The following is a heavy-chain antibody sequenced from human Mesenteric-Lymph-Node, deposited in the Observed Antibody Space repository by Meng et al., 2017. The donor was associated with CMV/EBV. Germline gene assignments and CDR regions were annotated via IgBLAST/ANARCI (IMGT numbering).Heavy chain of an antibody. Sequence: SVKVSCKASGGTFSSYAISWVRQAPGQGLEWMGGIIPIFGTANYAQKFQGRVTITTDESTSTAYMELSSLRSEDTAVYYCARGPRERKEYCTSTRCYHGLGHYYYGMDVWGQGTTVTVSS. D-gene: IGHD2-2*01. J-gene: IGHJ6*02. CDR2: IIPIFGTA. CDR3: ARGPRERKEYCTSTRCYHGLGHYYYGMDV. V-gene: IGHV1-69*05. CDR1: GGTFSSYA.